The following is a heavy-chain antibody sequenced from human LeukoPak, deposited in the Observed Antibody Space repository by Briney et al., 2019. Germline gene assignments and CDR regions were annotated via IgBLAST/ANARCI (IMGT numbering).Heavy chain of an antibody. CDR2: MSPNSGDT. V-gene: IGHV1-8*01. CDR3: ARDHYYYGSGSYYNPLGY. Sequence: ASVKVSCKASGYTFTSYDFNWVRQATGQRPEWMGWMSPNSGDTGYAQKFQDRVTMTRNTSISTAYMELSSLRSEDTAVYYCARDHYYYGSGSYYNPLGYWGQGTLVTVSS. CDR1: GYTFTSYD. J-gene: IGHJ4*02. D-gene: IGHD3-10*01.